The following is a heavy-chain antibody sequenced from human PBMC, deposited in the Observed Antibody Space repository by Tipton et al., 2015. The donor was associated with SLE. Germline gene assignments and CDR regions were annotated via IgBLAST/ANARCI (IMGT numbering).Heavy chain of an antibody. V-gene: IGHV4-59*08. CDR3: ARLGYCSGGSCYSDAFDI. Sequence: TLSLTCTVSGGSISSYYWSWIRQPPGKGLEWIGYIYYSGSTNYNPSLKSRVTISVDTSKNQFSLKLSSVTAADTAVYYCARLGYCSGGSCYSDAFDIWGQGTMVTVSS. D-gene: IGHD2-15*01. CDR2: IYYSGST. CDR1: GGSISSYY. J-gene: IGHJ3*02.